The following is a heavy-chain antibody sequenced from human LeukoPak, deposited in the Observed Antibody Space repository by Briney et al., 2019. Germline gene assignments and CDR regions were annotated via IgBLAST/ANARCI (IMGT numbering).Heavy chain of an antibody. J-gene: IGHJ5*02. Sequence: ASVKVSCKTSGYTFSRYDIHWVRQATGQGLEWMGWMNPNSGNTGYAQKFQGRVTLTRNASINTAYMGPSSLTSEDTAVYYCARGLGSTGSEGDNWFGPWGQGTLVTVSS. V-gene: IGHV1-8*03. CDR1: GYTFSRYD. D-gene: IGHD6-25*01. CDR3: ARGLGSTGSEGDNWFGP. CDR2: MNPNSGNT.